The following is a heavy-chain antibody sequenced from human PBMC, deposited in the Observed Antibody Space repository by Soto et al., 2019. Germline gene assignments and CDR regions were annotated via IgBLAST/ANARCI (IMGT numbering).Heavy chain of an antibody. J-gene: IGHJ6*02. CDR3: VRENYYYGMDV. CDR1: GFDASVNF. V-gene: IGHV3-66*01. Sequence: DVQLVESGGTLVQPGGSLKLSCAASGFDASVNFMTWVRQAPGKGLEWVSSINNAGTTFYADSVKGRFTISRDDSKNTLFLQMNGLRVEDTAMYYCVRENYYYGMDVWGQGTAVTVSS. CDR2: INNAGTT.